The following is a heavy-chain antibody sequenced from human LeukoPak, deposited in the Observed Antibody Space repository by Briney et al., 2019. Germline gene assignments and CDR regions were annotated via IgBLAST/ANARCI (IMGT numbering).Heavy chain of an antibody. J-gene: IGHJ6*03. CDR1: GGTFSSYA. Sequence: ASVKVSCKASGGTFSSYAISWVRQAPGQGLEWMGGIIPIFGTANYAQKFQGRVTITTDESTSTAYMELSSLRSEDTAVYYCARRSLGSNNYYYYYYMDVWGKGTTVTVSS. D-gene: IGHD3-16*02. CDR3: ARRSLGSNNYYYYYYMDV. V-gene: IGHV1-69*05. CDR2: IIPIFGTA.